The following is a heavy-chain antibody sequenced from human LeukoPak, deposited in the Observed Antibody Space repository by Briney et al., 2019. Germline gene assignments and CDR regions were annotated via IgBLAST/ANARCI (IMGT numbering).Heavy chain of an antibody. Sequence: SETLSLTCTVSGGSVSNTNYYWAWIRQPPGMGLEWIASVSYSVTTYYSPSLKSRVTISVDTSRNQFSLTLNSVTAADTAMYYCARHGVCTGTSCERFFDSWGQGTLVTVSS. J-gene: IGHJ5*01. V-gene: IGHV4-39*01. CDR3: ARHGVCTGTSCERFFDS. CDR1: GGSVSNTNYY. D-gene: IGHD2-2*01. CDR2: VSYSVTT.